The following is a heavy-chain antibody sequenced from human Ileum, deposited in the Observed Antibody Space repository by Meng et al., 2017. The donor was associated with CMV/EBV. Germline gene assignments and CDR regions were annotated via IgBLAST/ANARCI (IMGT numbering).Heavy chain of an antibody. CDR1: GGSVSSGSYY. CDR2: IYYSGST. CDR3: ANGYYFDY. J-gene: IGHJ4*02. D-gene: IGHD3-10*01. Sequence: SCTVSGGSVSSGSYYWSWIRQPPGKGLEWIGYIYYSGSTNYNPSLKSRVTISVDTSKNQFSLKLSSVTAADTAVYYCANGYYFDYWGQGTLVTVSS. V-gene: IGHV4-61*01.